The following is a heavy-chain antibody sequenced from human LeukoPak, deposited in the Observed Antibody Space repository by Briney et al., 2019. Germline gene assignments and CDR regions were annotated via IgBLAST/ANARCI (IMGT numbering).Heavy chain of an antibody. CDR3: AKDDGDYAKGYYFDY. CDR2: LSLGGVNT. D-gene: IGHD4-17*01. J-gene: IGHJ4*02. CDR1: GFTFSNYA. Sequence: GGSPRLSCAVSGFTFSNYAMSRVRQAPGKGLEWVQPLSLGGVNTYYADSVKGRFTISRDNSKNTLYLQMNSPRAEDSAVYYCAKDDGDYAKGYYFDYWGQGTLVTVSS. V-gene: IGHV3-23*01.